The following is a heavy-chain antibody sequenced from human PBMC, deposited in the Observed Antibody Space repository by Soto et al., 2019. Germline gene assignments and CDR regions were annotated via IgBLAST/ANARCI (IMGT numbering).Heavy chain of an antibody. CDR3: VRDDRWAFDF. J-gene: IGHJ3*01. CDR2: ISIGSGSI. Sequence: EVQPVESGGGLVQPGGSRRVSCAASGFSFSNDAMNWVRQAPGKGLEWVSYISIGSGSIFYADSVKGRFTISRDDAKNSLYMQMITLRDEDTAVYYCVRDDRWAFDFWGQGTMVTVSS. CDR1: GFSFSNDA. V-gene: IGHV3-48*02. D-gene: IGHD3-22*01.